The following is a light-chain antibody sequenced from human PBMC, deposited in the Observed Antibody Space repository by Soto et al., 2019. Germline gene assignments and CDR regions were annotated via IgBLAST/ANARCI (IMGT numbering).Light chain of an antibody. V-gene: IGKV3-11*01. CDR2: DAS. Sequence: EIVLTQSPATLSLSPGERATLSCRASQSVSSYLAWYQQKPGQAPRLLIYDASNRATGIPAGFSGSGSGKDFTLTISSLEPEDFAVYYCQQRSNWSRLTFGGGTKVDIK. CDR3: QQRSNWSRLT. J-gene: IGKJ4*01. CDR1: QSVSSY.